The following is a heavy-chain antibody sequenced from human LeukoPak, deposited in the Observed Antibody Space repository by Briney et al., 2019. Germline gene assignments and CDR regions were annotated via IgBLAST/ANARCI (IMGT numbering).Heavy chain of an antibody. Sequence: GGSLRLSCAASGFTFSSYAMNWVRQAPGKGLEWVSIISGGYTYYADSVKGRFTISRDNSKNTLYLQMNSLRAEDTAVYYCAKQFCHSSSCPKAFDIWGQGTMVTVSS. J-gene: IGHJ3*02. CDR1: GFTFSSYA. CDR3: AKQFCHSSSCPKAFDI. D-gene: IGHD6-13*01. V-gene: IGHV3-23*01. CDR2: ISGGYT.